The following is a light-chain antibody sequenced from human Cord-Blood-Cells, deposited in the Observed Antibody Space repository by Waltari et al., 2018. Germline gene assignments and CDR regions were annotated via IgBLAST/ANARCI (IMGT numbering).Light chain of an antibody. J-gene: IGLJ2*01. CDR2: EDS. CDR1: KLGDKY. V-gene: IGLV3-1*01. Sequence: SYELTQPPSVSVSPGQTASITCAGDKLGDKYACWYKQKPGQSPVMVIYEDSKRPSGIPERFSGSNSGNTATLTISGTQAMDEADYYCQAWDLSTVVFGGGTKLTVL. CDR3: QAWDLSTVV.